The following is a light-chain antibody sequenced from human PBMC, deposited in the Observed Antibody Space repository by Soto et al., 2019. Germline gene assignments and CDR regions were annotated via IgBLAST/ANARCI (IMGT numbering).Light chain of an antibody. V-gene: IGLV2-8*01. CDR2: EVN. CDR3: SSYAGSNWYV. J-gene: IGLJ1*01. Sequence: QSALTQPPSASGCPGQSVTISCTGTNSDVGGYNYVSWYQQYPGKAPKLIIYEVNERPSGVPDRFSGSKSGNTASLTVSGLQTADEADYYCSSYAGSNWYVFGTRTKLTVL. CDR1: NSDVGGYNY.